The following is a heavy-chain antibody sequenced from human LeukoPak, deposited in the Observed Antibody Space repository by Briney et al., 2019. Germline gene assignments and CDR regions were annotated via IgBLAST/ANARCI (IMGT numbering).Heavy chain of an antibody. CDR3: ARVPYGSGRPYYFDY. V-gene: IGHV1-18*01. CDR1: GYTFTSYG. CDR2: ISAYNGNT. D-gene: IGHD3-10*01. Sequence: GASVKVSCKASGYTFTSYGISWVRRAPGQGLEWMGWISAYNGNTNYAQKLQGRVTMTTDTSTSTAYMELRSLRSDDTAVYYCARVPYGSGRPYYFDYWGQGTLVTVSS. J-gene: IGHJ4*02.